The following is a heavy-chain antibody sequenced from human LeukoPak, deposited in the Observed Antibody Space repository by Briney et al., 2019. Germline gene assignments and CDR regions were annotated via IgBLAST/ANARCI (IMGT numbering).Heavy chain of an antibody. CDR2: MNPNSGNT. D-gene: IGHD1-26*01. CDR1: GYTFTSYD. Sequence: ASVKVSCKASGYTFTSYDINWVRQATGQGLEWMGWMNPNSGNTGYAQKFQGRVTMTRNTSISTAYMELSSLRAEDTAVYYCARGKEAVGSGSLDYWGQGTLVTVSS. CDR3: ARGKEAVGSGSLDY. J-gene: IGHJ4*02. V-gene: IGHV1-8*01.